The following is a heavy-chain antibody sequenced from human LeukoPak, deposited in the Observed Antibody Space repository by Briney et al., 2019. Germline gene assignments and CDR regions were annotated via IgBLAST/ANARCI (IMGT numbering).Heavy chain of an antibody. V-gene: IGHV3-7*01. Sequence: PGGSLRLSCAASGFTFNSYWMSWVRQAPGKGLEWVANINRDGSGKYYVDSVKGRFTISRDNAKNSLYLQMNSLRAEDTAVYYCARGRFVGGVSDSYMDVWGTGTTVTVSS. CDR2: INRDGSGK. D-gene: IGHD2-15*01. CDR1: GFTFNSYW. J-gene: IGHJ6*03. CDR3: ARGRFVGGVSDSYMDV.